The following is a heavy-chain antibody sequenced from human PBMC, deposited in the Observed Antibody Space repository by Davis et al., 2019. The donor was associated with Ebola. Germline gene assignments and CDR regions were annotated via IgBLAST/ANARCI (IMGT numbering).Heavy chain of an antibody. Sequence: PGGSLRLSCAASGFAFSVYFMDWVRLTPGTGLEWVGLSRNQENHYNTEYAASVRGRFTITRDDSRKTMYLQMNSLRTEDTAVYYCVTENWYRFESWGQGTLVTVSS. CDR3: VTENWYRFES. V-gene: IGHV3-72*01. CDR1: GFAFSVYF. J-gene: IGHJ4*02. D-gene: IGHD1/OR15-1a*01. CDR2: SRNQENHYNT.